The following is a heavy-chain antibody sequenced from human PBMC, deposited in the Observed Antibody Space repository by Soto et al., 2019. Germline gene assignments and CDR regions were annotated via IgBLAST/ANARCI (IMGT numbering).Heavy chain of an antibody. Sequence: SGPTLVNPTQTLTLTCTFSGFSHSTSGMCVSWIRQPPGKALEWLALIDWDANTYYSTSLKTRPTVSKDTSKNQVVLTMTNMDLVDTATYYRARVLWFGDYFWFDPWGQGALVTVS. CDR2: IDWDANT. D-gene: IGHD3-10*01. CDR1: GFSHSTSGMC. V-gene: IGHV2-70*01. CDR3: ARVLWFGDYFWFDP. J-gene: IGHJ5*02.